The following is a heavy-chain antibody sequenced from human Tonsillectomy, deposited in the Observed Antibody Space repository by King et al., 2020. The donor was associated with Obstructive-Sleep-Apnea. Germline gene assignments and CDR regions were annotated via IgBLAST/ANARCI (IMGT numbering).Heavy chain of an antibody. J-gene: IGHJ4*02. CDR3: AKDQGDSGYFDY. CDR2: ISYDGSNK. D-gene: IGHD1-26*01. CDR1: GFTFSSFG. V-gene: IGHV3-30*18. Sequence: VQLVESGGGVVQPGRSLRLSCAASGFTFSSFGMHWVRQAPGKGLEWVAIISYDGSNKYYADSVKGRFTISRDNSKNTLYLQMNSLRAEDMAVYYCAKDQGDSGYFDYWGQGTLVTVSS.